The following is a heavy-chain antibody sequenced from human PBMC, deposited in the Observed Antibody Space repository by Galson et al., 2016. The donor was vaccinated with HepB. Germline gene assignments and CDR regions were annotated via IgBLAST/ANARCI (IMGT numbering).Heavy chain of an antibody. J-gene: IGHJ4*02. CDR3: AKETSNWGQYYFDY. CDR1: GFIFSSYG. CDR2: MWYDGTNK. V-gene: IGHV3-33*06. D-gene: IGHD3-16*01. Sequence: SLRLSCAASGFIFSSYGMHWVRQAPGKGLEWVAMMWYDGTNKNYVDSVKGRFTISRDNFKNTLDLQMNSLRAEDTAVYYCAKETSNWGQYYFDYWGQGTLVSVSS.